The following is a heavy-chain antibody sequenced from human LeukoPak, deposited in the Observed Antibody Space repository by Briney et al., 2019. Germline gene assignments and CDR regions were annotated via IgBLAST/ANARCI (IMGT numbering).Heavy chain of an antibody. CDR3: ARGGGRSYSDAFDI. Sequence: GGSLRLSCSASGFTFSTYSMTWVRQTPGKGLEWISYMSGDGKTIFYADSVRGRFTISRDNAKNSLYLQMNSLRDEDTAVYYCARGGGRSYSDAFDIWGQGTVVTVSS. J-gene: IGHJ3*02. D-gene: IGHD1-26*01. CDR1: GFTFSTYS. CDR2: MSGDGKTI. V-gene: IGHV3-48*02.